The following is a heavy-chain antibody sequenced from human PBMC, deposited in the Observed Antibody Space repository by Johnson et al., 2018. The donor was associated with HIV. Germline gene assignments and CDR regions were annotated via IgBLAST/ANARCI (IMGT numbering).Heavy chain of an antibody. CDR2: ISYDGSNK. J-gene: IGHJ3*02. CDR3: ARELGSGWGETADAFDI. D-gene: IGHD6-19*01. Sequence: QEQLVESGGGVVQPGRSLRLSCAASGFTFSSYAMHWVRQAPGKGLEWVAVISYDGSNKYYADSVKGRFTISSDNSKNTLYLQMNSLRAEDTAVYYCARELGSGWGETADAFDIWGQGTMVTVSS. CDR1: GFTFSSYA. V-gene: IGHV3-30*04.